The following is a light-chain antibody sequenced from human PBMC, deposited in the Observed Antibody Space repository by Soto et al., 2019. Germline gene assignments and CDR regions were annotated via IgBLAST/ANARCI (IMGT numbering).Light chain of an antibody. CDR2: KAS. J-gene: IGKJ1*01. CDR3: QQYEHFWT. V-gene: IGKV1-5*03. Sequence: DIQMTQSPSTLSASVGDRVTITCRASQSINKWLAWYQQKPGKAPKLLIYKASTLESGVPSRFSGSGSETEFTLTINTPQPDDFATYYCQQYEHFWTFGQGTKVEIK. CDR1: QSINKW.